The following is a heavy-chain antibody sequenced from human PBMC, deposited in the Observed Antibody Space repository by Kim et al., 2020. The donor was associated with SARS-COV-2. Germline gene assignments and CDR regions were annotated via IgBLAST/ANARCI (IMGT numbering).Heavy chain of an antibody. CDR2: T. J-gene: IGHJ4*02. Sequence: TKYSEKFQSRVPITRDTSASTAYLKLSSLRSEDTAVYYCAREQTRWLPSCWGQGTLVTVSS. CDR3: AREQTRWLPSC. V-gene: IGHV1-3*01. D-gene: IGHD5-12*01.